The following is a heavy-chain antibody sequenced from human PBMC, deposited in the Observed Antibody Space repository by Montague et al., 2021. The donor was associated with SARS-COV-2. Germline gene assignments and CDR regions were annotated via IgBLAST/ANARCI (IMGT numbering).Heavy chain of an antibody. CDR2: IYHSGST. V-gene: IGHV4-4*02. CDR1: GGSISSSNW. Sequence: SETLSLTCAVSGGSISSSNWWSWVRQPPGKGLEWIGEIYHSGSTNYNPSLKSRVTTSVDKSKNQFSLKLSSVTAADTAVYYCAREPYYYDSSGYPYYYYYGMDVWGQGTTVTVSS. CDR3: AREPYYYDSSGYPYYYYYGMDV. J-gene: IGHJ6*02. D-gene: IGHD3-22*01.